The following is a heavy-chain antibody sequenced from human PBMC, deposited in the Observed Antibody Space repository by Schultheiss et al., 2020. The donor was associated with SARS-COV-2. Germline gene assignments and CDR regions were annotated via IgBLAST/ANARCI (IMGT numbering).Heavy chain of an antibody. CDR1: GGSISSGGYY. CDR3: ARHWVSYRGDYFATNFDY. D-gene: IGHD1-26*01. CDR2: IYTSGST. V-gene: IGHV4-61*08. J-gene: IGHJ4*02. Sequence: SQTLSLTCTVSGGSISSGGYYWSWIRQHPGKGLEYIGHIYTSGSTNYNPSLKSRVTMSVDTSKNQFSLKLSSVTAADTAVYYCARHWVSYRGDYFATNFDYWGQGTLVTVSS.